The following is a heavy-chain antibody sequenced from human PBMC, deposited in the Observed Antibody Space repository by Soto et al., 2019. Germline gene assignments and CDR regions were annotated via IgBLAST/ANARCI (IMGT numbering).Heavy chain of an antibody. CDR2: ISYDGSNK. CDR1: GFTFSSYG. Sequence: GGSLRLSCAASGFTFSSYGMHWVRQAPGKGLEWVAVISYDGSNKYYADSVKGRFTISRDNAKNSLYLQMNSLRSEDTAVYYCARGGYCSGGSCYSGINYYYYYGMDVWGQGTTVTVSS. CDR3: ARGGYCSGGSCYSGINYYYYYGMDV. J-gene: IGHJ6*02. V-gene: IGHV3-30*03. D-gene: IGHD2-15*01.